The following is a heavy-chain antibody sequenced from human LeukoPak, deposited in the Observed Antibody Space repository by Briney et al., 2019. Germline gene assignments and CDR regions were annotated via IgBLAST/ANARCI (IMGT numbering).Heavy chain of an antibody. CDR2: IYYSGST. CDR1: GGSISSGGYY. Sequence: SETLSLTCTVSGGSISSGGYYWSWIRQHPGKGLEWIGYIYYSGSTYYNPSLKSRVTISVDTSKNQFSLKLSSVTAADTAVYYCAREQWELPNFDYWGQGTLVTVSS. CDR3: AREQWELPNFDY. J-gene: IGHJ4*02. D-gene: IGHD1-26*01. V-gene: IGHV4-31*03.